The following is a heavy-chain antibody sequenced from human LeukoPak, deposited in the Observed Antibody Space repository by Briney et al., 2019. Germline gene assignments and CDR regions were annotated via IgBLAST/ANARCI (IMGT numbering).Heavy chain of an antibody. CDR1: GFTVSSSY. V-gene: IGHV3-7*01. CDR3: ARGNAMGV. Sequence: GGSLRLSCAASGFTVSSSYMTWVRQAPGKGLEWVANINQDGSERYYVDSVKGRFTISRDNAKNSLSLQMNSLRAEDTALYYCARGNAMGVWGQGTTVTASS. J-gene: IGHJ6*02. CDR2: INQDGSER.